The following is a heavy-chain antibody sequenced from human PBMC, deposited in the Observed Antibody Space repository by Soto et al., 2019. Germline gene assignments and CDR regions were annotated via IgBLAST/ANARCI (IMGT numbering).Heavy chain of an antibody. J-gene: IGHJ6*02. CDR2: ISGTGGNT. Sequence: GGSLRLSCAASGFTFSSYAMTWVRQAPGKGLEWVSTISGTGGNTYYADSVKGRFTISRDNSKNTVYLQMNSLRAEDTAVYYCATQLLAGYDYDMDVWGQGTTVTVSS. D-gene: IGHD1-1*01. CDR3: ATQLLAGYDYDMDV. V-gene: IGHV3-23*01. CDR1: GFTFSSYA.